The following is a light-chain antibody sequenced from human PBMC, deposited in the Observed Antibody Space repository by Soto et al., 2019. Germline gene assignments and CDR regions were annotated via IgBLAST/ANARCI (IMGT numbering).Light chain of an antibody. Sequence: EIVLTQSPATLSLSPGERATLSCRASQSVSSYLAWYQQKPGQAPRLLIYDASNRATGSPARFSGSGSGTDFTLTISSLEPEDFAVYYCQQRSNWLRTFGQGTRLEIK. J-gene: IGKJ5*01. CDR3: QQRSNWLRT. CDR2: DAS. CDR1: QSVSSY. V-gene: IGKV3-11*01.